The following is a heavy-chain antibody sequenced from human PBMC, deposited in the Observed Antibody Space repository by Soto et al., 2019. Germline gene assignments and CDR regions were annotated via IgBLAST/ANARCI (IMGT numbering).Heavy chain of an antibody. Sequence: SETLSLTCTVSGGSVSSGSYYWSWIRQPPGKGLEWIGYIYYSGSTNYNPSLKSRVTISVDTSKNQFSLKLSSVTAADTAVYYCASVTRTCISSCCYRYYYGMDVLGQGTTVTVSS. CDR1: GGSVSSGSYY. V-gene: IGHV4-61*01. CDR2: IYYSGST. D-gene: IGHD2-2*02. CDR3: ASVTRTCISSCCYRYYYGMDV. J-gene: IGHJ6*02.